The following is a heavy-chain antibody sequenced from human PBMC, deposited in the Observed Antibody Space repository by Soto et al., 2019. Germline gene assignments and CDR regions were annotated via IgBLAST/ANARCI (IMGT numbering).Heavy chain of an antibody. CDR1: GYTFASYA. Sequence: QVQLVQSGAEVKKPGASVKVSCKASGYTFASYAISWMRQAPGQGLEWMGWISAYNGNTNYAQKPQVRVTMTTDTSTSTAYMELRRLRSDAPAVYYCARDPPPPDYWGQGTLVTVSS. J-gene: IGHJ4*02. V-gene: IGHV1-18*01. CDR2: ISAYNGNT. CDR3: ARDPPPPDY.